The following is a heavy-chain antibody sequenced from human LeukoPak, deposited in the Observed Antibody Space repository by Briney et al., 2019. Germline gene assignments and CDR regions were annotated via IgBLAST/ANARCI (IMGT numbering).Heavy chain of an antibody. Sequence: SETLSLTCAVYGVSFSGYYWSWIRQSPGQGLEWIGEINHSGSTNYNPSLKSRVTISADTSKNQFSLTLSSVTAADTAVYYCARVARCTSCFDVDYWGQGTLVTVSS. V-gene: IGHV4-34*01. J-gene: IGHJ4*02. CDR1: GVSFSGYY. D-gene: IGHD2-2*01. CDR3: ARVARCTSCFDVDY. CDR2: INHSGST.